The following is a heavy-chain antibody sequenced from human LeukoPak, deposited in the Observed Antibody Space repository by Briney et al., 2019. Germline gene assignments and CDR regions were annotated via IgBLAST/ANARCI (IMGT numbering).Heavy chain of an antibody. J-gene: IGHJ4*02. Sequence: ASVKVSRKASGYTFTSYGISWVRQAPGQGLEWMGWISAYNGNTNYAQKLQGRVTITADKSTSTAYMELSSLRSEDTAVYCCAIGYSSSWYGGEDYWGQGTLVTVSS. CDR1: GYTFTSYG. V-gene: IGHV1-18*04. D-gene: IGHD6-13*01. CDR3: AIGYSSSWYGGEDY. CDR2: ISAYNGNT.